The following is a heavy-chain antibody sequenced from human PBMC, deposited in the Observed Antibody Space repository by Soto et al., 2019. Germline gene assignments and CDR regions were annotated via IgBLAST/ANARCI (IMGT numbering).Heavy chain of an antibody. CDR3: ARGDSTDCSNGVCSFFYNHDMDV. CDR1: VYSFTDYH. D-gene: IGHD2-8*01. Sequence: GXSVKVSCQASVYSFTDYHIHWVRQAPGQGLEWLGRINPKSGGTSTAQKFQGWVTMTTDTSISTASMELTRLTSDDTAIYYCARGDSTDCSNGVCSFFYNHDMDVWGQGTTVTVSS. V-gene: IGHV1-2*04. CDR2: INPKSGGT. J-gene: IGHJ6*02.